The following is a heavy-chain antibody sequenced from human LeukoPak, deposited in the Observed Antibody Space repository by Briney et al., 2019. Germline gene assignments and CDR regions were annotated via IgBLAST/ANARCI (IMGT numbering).Heavy chain of an antibody. Sequence: PGGSLRLSCAASGFTFSTYAMSWVRQAPGKGLEWVSAISGSGGSTYYADSVKGRFTISRDNSKNTLYLQMNSLRAEDTAVYYCAKEALMVRGVIIPFDPWGQGTLVTVSS. CDR3: AKEALMVRGVIIPFDP. V-gene: IGHV3-23*01. CDR2: ISGSGGST. D-gene: IGHD3-10*01. J-gene: IGHJ5*02. CDR1: GFTFSTYA.